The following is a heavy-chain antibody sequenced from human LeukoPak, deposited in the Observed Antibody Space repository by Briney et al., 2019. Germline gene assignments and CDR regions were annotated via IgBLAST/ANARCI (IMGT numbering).Heavy chain of an antibody. Sequence: AASVKVSCKASGYTFTNYYIHWVRQAPGQGLEWMGTINPSVGTTRSAKGRAPLTRDTSTSTVYMALSTLRSEDTAVYYCARSVFPYYSGSGSPYNVDVRQNSYFDFWGQGTLVTVSS. CDR2: INPSVGTT. CDR1: GYTFTNYY. CDR3: ARSVFPYYSGSGSPYNVDVRQNSYFDF. D-gene: IGHD3-10*01. J-gene: IGHJ4*02. V-gene: IGHV1-46*01.